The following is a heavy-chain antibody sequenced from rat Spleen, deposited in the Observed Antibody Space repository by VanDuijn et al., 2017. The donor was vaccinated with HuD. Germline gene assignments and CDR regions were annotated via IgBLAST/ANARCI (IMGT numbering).Heavy chain of an antibody. V-gene: IGHV5-29*01. J-gene: IGHJ4*01. D-gene: IGHD1-10*01. CDR3: ARYNNYDYVMDA. CDR1: GFTFSDYY. Sequence: EVQLVESGGGLVQPGRSLKLSCAASGFTFSDYYMAWVRQAPTKGLEWVATISYDGSSTYYRDSVKGRFTISRDNAKSTLYLQMDSLRSEDTATYYCARYNNYDYVMDAWGQGASVTVSS. CDR2: ISYDGSST.